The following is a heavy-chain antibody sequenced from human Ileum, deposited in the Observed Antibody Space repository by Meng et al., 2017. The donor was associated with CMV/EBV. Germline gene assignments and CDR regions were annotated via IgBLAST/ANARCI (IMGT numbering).Heavy chain of an antibody. CDR1: GFTFSSYA. D-gene: IGHD2-2*01. J-gene: IGHJ3*02. V-gene: IGHV3-30-3*01. CDR3: ARDRGYCSSTSCYWDAFDI. Sequence: GGSLRLSCAASGFTFSSYAMHWVRQAPGKGLEWVAVISYDGSNKYYADSVKGRFTISRDNSKNTLYLQMNSLRAEDTAVYYCARDRGYCSSTSCYWDAFDIWGQGTMVTVSS. CDR2: ISYDGSNK.